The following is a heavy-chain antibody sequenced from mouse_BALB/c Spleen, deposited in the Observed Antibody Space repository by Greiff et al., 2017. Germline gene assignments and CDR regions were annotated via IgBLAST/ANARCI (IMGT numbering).Heavy chain of an antibody. Sequence: QVQLQQSGAELARPGASVKLSCKASGYTFTSYWMQWVKQRPGQGLEWIGAIYPGDGDTRYTQKFKGKATLTADKSSSTAYMQLSSLASEDSAVYYCARGGNYYLDDWGQGTTLTVSS. CDR1: GYTFTSYW. CDR2: IYPGDGDT. CDR3: ARGGNYYLDD. J-gene: IGHJ2*01. V-gene: IGHV1-87*01. D-gene: IGHD2-1*01.